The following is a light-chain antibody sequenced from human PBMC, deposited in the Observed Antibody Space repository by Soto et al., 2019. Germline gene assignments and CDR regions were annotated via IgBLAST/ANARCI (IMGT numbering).Light chain of an antibody. CDR2: EVS. J-gene: IGLJ2*01. Sequence: QSVLTQPASVSGSPGQSITISCTGTSSDVGGYNYVSWYQQHPGKAPKLMIYEVSNRPSGVSNRFSGSKSGNTASLTISGLQAEDEADYYCRSYRSSNTPVVFGGGTKVTVL. CDR3: RSYRSSNTPVV. V-gene: IGLV2-14*01. CDR1: SSDVGGYNY.